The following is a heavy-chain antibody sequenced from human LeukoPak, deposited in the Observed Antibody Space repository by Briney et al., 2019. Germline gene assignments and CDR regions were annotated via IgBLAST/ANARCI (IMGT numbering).Heavy chain of an antibody. J-gene: IGHJ3*02. Sequence: SETLSLTCTVSGGSISSGDYYWSWIRQPPGKGLEWIGYIYYSGSTYYNPSLKSRVTISVDTSKNQFSLKLSSVTAADTAVYYCATEIRGGYYSHDAFDIWGHGTMVTVSS. CDR3: ATEIRGGYYSHDAFDI. CDR1: GGSISSGDYY. D-gene: IGHD3-22*01. CDR2: IYYSGST. V-gene: IGHV4-30-4*01.